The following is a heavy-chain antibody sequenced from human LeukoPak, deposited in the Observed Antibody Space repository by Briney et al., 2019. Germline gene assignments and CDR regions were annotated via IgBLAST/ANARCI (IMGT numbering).Heavy chain of an antibody. V-gene: IGHV4-61*05. CDR2: IYSSGTT. Sequence: SETLSLTCSVSGGSISNYNYYWGWIRQPPGKGLEWIGYIYSSGTTNYNPSLKSRVTISVDTSKNQFSLKLSSVTAADTAVYYCARHYYDSSGYYTEYLQHWGQGTLVTVSS. J-gene: IGHJ1*01. CDR3: ARHYYDSSGYYTEYLQH. D-gene: IGHD3-22*01. CDR1: GGSISNYNYY.